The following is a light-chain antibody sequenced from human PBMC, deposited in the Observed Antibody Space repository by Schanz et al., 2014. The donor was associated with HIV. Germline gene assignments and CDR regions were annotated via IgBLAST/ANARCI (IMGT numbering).Light chain of an antibody. CDR1: SSDVGGYNY. CDR2: DNN. Sequence: QSALTQPPSASGSPGQSVTISCTGTSSDVGGYNYVSWYQQLPGTAPKLLIYDNNKRPSGIPDRFSGSKSGTSATLGITGLQTGDEADYYCGTWDSSLSAGYVIFGGGTKLTVL. CDR3: GTWDSSLSAGYVI. J-gene: IGLJ2*01. V-gene: IGLV1-51*01.